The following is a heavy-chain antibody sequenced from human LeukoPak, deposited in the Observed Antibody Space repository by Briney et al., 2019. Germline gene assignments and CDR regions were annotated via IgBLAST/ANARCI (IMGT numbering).Heavy chain of an antibody. CDR3: ATDAAPLAAAGSWWPDP. CDR1: GFTFDDYV. Sequence: PGGSLRLSCAASGFTFDDYVMHWVRQAPGKGLEWVSLISGDGGTTYYADSVKGRFTIPRDNSKNSLYLQMHSLRIDDTALYYCATDAAPLAAAGSWWPDPWGQGTLVTVSS. V-gene: IGHV3-43*02. J-gene: IGHJ5*02. D-gene: IGHD6-13*01. CDR2: ISGDGGTT.